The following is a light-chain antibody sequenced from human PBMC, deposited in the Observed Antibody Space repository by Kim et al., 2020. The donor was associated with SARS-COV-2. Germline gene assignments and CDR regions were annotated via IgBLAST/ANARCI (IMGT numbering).Light chain of an antibody. V-gene: IGKV1-9*01. CDR2: AAS. CDR1: QGINSNF. J-gene: IGKJ2*01. Sequence: SVRERVTITCRVSQGINSNFLSLYQQNPRKSPKLLLCAASTVQSGVPSSFCGSLSGTDFTLTLSTLHPEYFANYCYQHFNIYPYTFGQGTKLEI. CDR3: QHFNIYPYT.